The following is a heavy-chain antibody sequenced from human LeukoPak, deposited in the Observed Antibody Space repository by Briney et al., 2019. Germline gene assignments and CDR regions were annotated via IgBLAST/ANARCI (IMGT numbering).Heavy chain of an antibody. Sequence: GGSLSLSCAASGFTFGSYGMNWVRQAPGKGMEWLSYLSNTGNIHYAQSVKGRFTISRDNAKSSLYLQMDGLRAEDTAVYYCARRGDSPMIGDHWGQGILVTVAS. CDR2: LSNTGNI. CDR3: ARRGDSPMIGDH. V-gene: IGHV3-48*01. D-gene: IGHD3-10*02. CDR1: GFTFGSYG. J-gene: IGHJ4*02.